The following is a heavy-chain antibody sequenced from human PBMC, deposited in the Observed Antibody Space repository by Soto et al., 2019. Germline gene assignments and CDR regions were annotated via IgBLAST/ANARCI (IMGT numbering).Heavy chain of an antibody. V-gene: IGHV2-5*02. Sequence: SGPTLVNPTQTLTLTCTFSGFSLSTSGVGVGWIRQPPGKALEWLALIYWDDDKRYSPSLKSRLTITKDTSKNKVVLTMNNMFLLDTATYYFAHRSGYFDHWGQGTLVTVSS. D-gene: IGHD3-10*01. CDR3: AHRSGYFDH. J-gene: IGHJ4*02. CDR2: IYWDDDK. CDR1: GFSLSTSGVG.